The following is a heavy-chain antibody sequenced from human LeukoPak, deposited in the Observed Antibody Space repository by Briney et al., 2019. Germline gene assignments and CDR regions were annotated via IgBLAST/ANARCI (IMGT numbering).Heavy chain of an antibody. J-gene: IGHJ4*02. D-gene: IGHD5-24*01. CDR1: GFTFSDYE. V-gene: IGHV3-48*03. CDR3: ATNPKSRAGFFDF. Sequence: PGGSLRLSCAASGFTFSDYEMNWVRQAPGKGLEWISYITGSGTSIYYADSVKGRFTISRDNAKISLYLQMNSLRAEDTAVYYCATNPKSRAGFFDFWGQGTLVTVSS. CDR2: ITGSGTSI.